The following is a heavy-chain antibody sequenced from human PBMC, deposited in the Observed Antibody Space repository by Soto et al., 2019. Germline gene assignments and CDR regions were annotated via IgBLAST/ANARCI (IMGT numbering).Heavy chain of an antibody. CDR1: GYTFTGYY. V-gene: IGHV1-2*04. Sequence: ASVKVSCKASGYTFTGYYMHWVRQAPGQGLEWMGWINPNSGGTNYAQKFQGWVTMTRDTSISTAYMELSRLRSDDTAVYYCARVFPGTMVGGVFTANGRDVGAQGTRATAPS. J-gene: IGHJ6*02. D-gene: IGHD3-10*01. CDR3: ARVFPGTMVGGVFTANGRDV. CDR2: INPNSGGT.